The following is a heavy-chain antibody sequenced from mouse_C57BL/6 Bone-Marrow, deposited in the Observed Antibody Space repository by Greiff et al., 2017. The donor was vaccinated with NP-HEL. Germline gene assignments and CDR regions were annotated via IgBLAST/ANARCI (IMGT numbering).Heavy chain of an antibody. J-gene: IGHJ4*01. Sequence: QVQLKQSGAELVRPGTSVKMSCKASGYTFSNYWIGWAKQRPGHGLEWIGDIYPGGGYTNYNEKFKGKATLTADKSSSTAYMQFSSPTSEDSAIYYCARMDYGSSFYAMDYWGQGTSVTVSS. V-gene: IGHV1-63*01. D-gene: IGHD1-1*01. CDR1: GYTFSNYW. CDR3: ARMDYGSSFYAMDY. CDR2: IYPGGGYT.